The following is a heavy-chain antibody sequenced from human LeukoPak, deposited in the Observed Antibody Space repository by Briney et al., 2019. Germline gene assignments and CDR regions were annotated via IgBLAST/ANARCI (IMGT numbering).Heavy chain of an antibody. J-gene: IGHJ3*02. CDR2: IKQDGSEK. CDR3: ARDRRILLRYFDWSSDAFDI. D-gene: IGHD3-9*01. Sequence: GGSLRLSCAASGFTFSSYWMSWVRQAPGKGLEWVANIKQDGSEKYYVDSVKGRFTISRDNAKNSLYLQMNSLRAEDTAVYYCARDRRILLRYFDWSSDAFDIWGQGTMVTVSS. V-gene: IGHV3-7*01. CDR1: GFTFSSYW.